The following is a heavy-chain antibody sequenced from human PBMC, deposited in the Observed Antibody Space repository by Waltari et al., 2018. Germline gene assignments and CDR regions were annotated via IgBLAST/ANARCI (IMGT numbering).Heavy chain of an antibody. Sequence: QVQLQESGPGLVKPSQTLSLTCTVSGGSISSGSYYWSWIRQPAGKGLEWIGRIYTSGSTNYNPSLKSRVTISVDTSKNQFSLKLSSVTAADTAVYYCARAKYYYGSGSYYKGHYYYGMDVWSQGTTVTVSS. D-gene: IGHD3-10*01. CDR2: IYTSGST. J-gene: IGHJ6*02. V-gene: IGHV4-61*02. CDR1: GGSISSGSYY. CDR3: ARAKYYYGSGSYYKGHYYYGMDV.